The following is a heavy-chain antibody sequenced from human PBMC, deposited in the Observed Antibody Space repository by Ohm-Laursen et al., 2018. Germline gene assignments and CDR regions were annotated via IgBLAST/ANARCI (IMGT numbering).Heavy chain of an antibody. CDR2: ISAYNGNA. J-gene: IGHJ3*02. CDR3: AADRVVGATGFDI. CDR1: GYTFSNYG. Sequence: GASVKVSCKTSGYTFSNYGITWVRQAPGQGLEWMGWISAYNGNANYAQKLQGRVTMTTDTSTSTAYMGLSSLRSEDTAVYYCAADRVVGATGFDIWGQGTMVTVSS. V-gene: IGHV1-18*01. D-gene: IGHD1-26*01.